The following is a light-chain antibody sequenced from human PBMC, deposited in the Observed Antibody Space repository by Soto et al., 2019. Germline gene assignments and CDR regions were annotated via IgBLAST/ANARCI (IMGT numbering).Light chain of an antibody. CDR1: QSISSDY. CDR3: QHYGRYPPT. CDR2: GTS. Sequence: DSVLTQSPGTLSLSPGERATLSCRASQSISSDYLAWYQQKPGQAPRLLIYGTSSRATGIPGRFSGSGSGTDFTLSISRLEPEDFAVYYCQHYGRYPPTFGGGTKVEIK. J-gene: IGKJ4*01. V-gene: IGKV3-20*01.